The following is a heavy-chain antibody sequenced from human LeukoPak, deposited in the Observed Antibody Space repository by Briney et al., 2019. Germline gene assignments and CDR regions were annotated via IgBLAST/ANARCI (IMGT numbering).Heavy chain of an antibody. D-gene: IGHD3-10*01. CDR1: GGSISSTSYY. CDR3: ARSRGSFST. V-gene: IGHV4-39*07. CDR2: INHSGST. J-gene: IGHJ5*02. Sequence: SETLSLTCTVSGGSISSTSYYWGWIRQPPGKGLEWIGEINHSGSTNYNPSLKSRVTISVDTSKIQFSLKLSSVTAADTAVYYCARSRGSFSTWGQGTLVTVSS.